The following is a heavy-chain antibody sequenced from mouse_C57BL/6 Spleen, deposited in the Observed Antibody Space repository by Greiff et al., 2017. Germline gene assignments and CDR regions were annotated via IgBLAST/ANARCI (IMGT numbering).Heavy chain of an antibody. D-gene: IGHD2-4*01. Sequence: VQLQQSGPGLVQPSQSLSITCTVSGFSLTSYGVHWVRQSPGKGLEWLGVIWSGGSTDYNAAFISRLSISKDNSKSQVFFKMNSLQADDTAIYYCARNDYDRAFAYWGQGTLVTVSA. CDR3: ARNDYDRAFAY. CDR2: IWSGGST. CDR1: GFSLTSYG. V-gene: IGHV2-2*01. J-gene: IGHJ3*01.